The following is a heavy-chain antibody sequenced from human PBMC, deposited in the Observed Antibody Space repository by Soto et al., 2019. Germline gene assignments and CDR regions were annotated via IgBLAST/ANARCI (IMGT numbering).Heavy chain of an antibody. Sequence: SLRLSFAATGFTFSTYGLHWVRQAPGKMLEWVALVWFDGSDKYSSDSVKGRFTISRDNSKNTLYLQMNSLRAEETAVYYRAKLYCSASSCDSVGAFDICGQGTIVTVS. V-gene: IGHV3-33*06. CDR2: VWFDGSDK. CDR3: AKLYCSASSCDSVGAFDI. J-gene: IGHJ3*02. CDR1: GFTFSTYG. D-gene: IGHD2-15*01.